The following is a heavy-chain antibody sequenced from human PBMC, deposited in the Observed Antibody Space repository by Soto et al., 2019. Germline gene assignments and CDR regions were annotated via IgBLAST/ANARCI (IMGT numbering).Heavy chain of an antibody. CDR1: GFTVSSNY. V-gene: IGHV3-66*01. CDR2: IYSGGST. D-gene: IGHD3-22*01. CDR3: ARGSSGYHLEY. J-gene: IGHJ4*02. Sequence: GGSLRLSCAASGFTVSSNYMSWVRQAPGKGLEWVSVIYSGGSTYYADSVKGRFTISRDNSKNTLYLQMGSLRAEDMAVYYCARGSSGYHLEYWGQGTLVTVSS.